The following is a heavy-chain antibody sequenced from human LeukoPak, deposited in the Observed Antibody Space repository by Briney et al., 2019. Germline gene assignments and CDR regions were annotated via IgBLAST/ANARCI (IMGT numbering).Heavy chain of an antibody. CDR3: ARDRVIAARLDY. J-gene: IGHJ4*02. CDR2: IGTSGRYI. CDR1: GFTFTNYW. Sequence: PGGSLRLSCAASGFTFTNYWMSWVRQAPGKGLEWVSSIGTSGRYIYYADSVKGRFTISRDNTKNSLYLQMNSLRAEDTAVYYCARDRVIAARLDYWGQGTLVTVSS. D-gene: IGHD6-6*01. V-gene: IGHV3-21*01.